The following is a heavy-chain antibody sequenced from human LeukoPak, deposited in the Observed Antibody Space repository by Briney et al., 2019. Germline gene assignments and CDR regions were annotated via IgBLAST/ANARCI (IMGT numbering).Heavy chain of an antibody. CDR2: ISGSGGST. CDR1: GFTFSSYA. Sequence: GGSLRLSCAASGFTFSSYAMSWVRQAPGKGLEWVSAISGSGGSTYYVDSVKGRFTISRDNSKNTLYLQMNSLRAEDTAVYYCAKDLRGYSGYDLKGYWGQGTLVTVSS. J-gene: IGHJ4*02. CDR3: AKDLRGYSGYDLKGY. D-gene: IGHD5-12*01. V-gene: IGHV3-23*01.